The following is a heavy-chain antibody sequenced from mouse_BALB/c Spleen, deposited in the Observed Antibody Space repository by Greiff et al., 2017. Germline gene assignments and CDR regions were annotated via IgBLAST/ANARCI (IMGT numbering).Heavy chain of an antibody. CDR1: GYTFTSYY. CDR2: INPSNGGT. J-gene: IGHJ2*01. V-gene: IGHV1S81*02. Sequence: VKLVESGAELVKPGASVKLSCKASGYTFTSYYMYWVKQRPGQGLEWIGEINPSNGGTNFNEKFKSKATLTVDKSSSTAYMQLSSLTSEDSAVYYCTRGWDYFDYWGQGTTLTVSS. CDR3: TRGWDYFDY. D-gene: IGHD3-3*01.